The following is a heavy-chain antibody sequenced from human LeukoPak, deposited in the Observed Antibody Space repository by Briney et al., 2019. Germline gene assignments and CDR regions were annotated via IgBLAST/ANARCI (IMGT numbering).Heavy chain of an antibody. D-gene: IGHD1-26*01. J-gene: IGHJ4*02. V-gene: IGHV3-23*01. Sequence: GGSLRLSCAASGFTFSSYGMSWVRQAPGKVLEWVSAISGSGGSTYYADSVKGRFTISRDNSKNTLYLQMNSLRAEDTAVYYCAKEWELSGSYFLDYWGQGTLVTVSS. CDR1: GFTFSSYG. CDR2: ISGSGGST. CDR3: AKEWELSGSYFLDY.